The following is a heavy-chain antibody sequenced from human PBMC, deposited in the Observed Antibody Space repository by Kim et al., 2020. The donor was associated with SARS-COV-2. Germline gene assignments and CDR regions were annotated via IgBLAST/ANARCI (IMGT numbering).Heavy chain of an antibody. J-gene: IGHJ5*02. V-gene: IGHV7-4-1*02. D-gene: IGHD1-1*01. CDR3: ARDGLEHWFDP. CDR2: P. Sequence: PTYAQGFTGRFVFSLDTSVSTAYLQISSLKAEDTAVYYCARDGLEHWFDPWGQGTLVTVSS.